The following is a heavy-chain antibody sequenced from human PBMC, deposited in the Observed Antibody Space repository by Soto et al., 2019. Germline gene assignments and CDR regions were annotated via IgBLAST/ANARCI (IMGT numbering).Heavy chain of an antibody. CDR2: IYYSGST. CDR1: GGSVSSGSYY. CDR3: ASGRGYSYGYVAY. J-gene: IGHJ4*02. Sequence: SETLSLTCTVSGGSVSSGSYYWSWIRQPPGKGLEWIGYIYYSGSTNYNPSLKSRFTISVDTSKNQFSLKLSSVTAADTAVYYCASGRGYSYGYVAYWGQGTLVTVSS. D-gene: IGHD5-18*01. V-gene: IGHV4-61*01.